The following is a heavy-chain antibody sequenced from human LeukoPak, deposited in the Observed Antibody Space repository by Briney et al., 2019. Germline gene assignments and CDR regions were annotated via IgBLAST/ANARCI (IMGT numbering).Heavy chain of an antibody. CDR2: IYPGDSDT. CDR1: GYRFTSDW. D-gene: IGHD6-13*01. Sequence: GESLKISCKGSGYRFTSDWIGWGRQLPGKGLEWMGIIYPGDSDTRYSPSFQGQVTISADKSISTAYLQWSSLKASDTAMYYCARHGMAAAGNAFDIWGQGTMVTVSS. V-gene: IGHV5-51*01. J-gene: IGHJ3*02. CDR3: ARHGMAAAGNAFDI.